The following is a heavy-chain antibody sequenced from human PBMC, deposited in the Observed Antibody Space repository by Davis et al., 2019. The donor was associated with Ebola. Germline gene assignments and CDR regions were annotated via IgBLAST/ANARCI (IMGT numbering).Heavy chain of an antibody. V-gene: IGHV1-18*01. J-gene: IGHJ4*02. CDR3: ASRIADYYDSSGYPPRY. CDR1: GYTFTSYG. CDR2: ISAYNGNT. Sequence: ASVKVSCKASGYTFTSYGISWVRQAPGQGLEWMGWISAYNGNTNYAQKLQGRVTMTTDTSTSTAYMELRSLRSEDTAVYYCASRIADYYDSSGYPPRYWGQGTLVTVSS. D-gene: IGHD3-22*01.